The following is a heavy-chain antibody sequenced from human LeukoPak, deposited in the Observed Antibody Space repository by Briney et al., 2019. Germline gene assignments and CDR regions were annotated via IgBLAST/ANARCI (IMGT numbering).Heavy chain of an antibody. V-gene: IGHV4-34*01. Sequence: SETLSLTCAVYGGSFSGYYWSWIRQPPGKGLEWIGEINHSGSTNYNPSLKSRVTISVDTSKNQFSLKLSSVTAADTAVYFCARGGYYGSGNDFRFDPWGQGTLVTVSS. J-gene: IGHJ5*02. CDR2: INHSGST. D-gene: IGHD3-10*01. CDR3: ARGGYYGSGNDFRFDP. CDR1: GGSFSGYY.